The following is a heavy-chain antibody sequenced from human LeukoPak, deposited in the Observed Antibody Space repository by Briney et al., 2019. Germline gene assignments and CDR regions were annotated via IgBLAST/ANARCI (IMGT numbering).Heavy chain of an antibody. CDR3: ARGNSGSYREFHY. D-gene: IGHD1-26*01. CDR2: LYHSGRN. CDR1: GVSLSSYF. Sequence: SEILSLTRTVSGVSLSSYFWSWLRQPAGKGLEWIGRLYHSGRNNYNASLKSRVGMSVDTSKTQFSLSLSSVTAAATAVSYCARGNSGSYREFHYWGQGTLVTVAS. J-gene: IGHJ4*02. V-gene: IGHV4-4*07.